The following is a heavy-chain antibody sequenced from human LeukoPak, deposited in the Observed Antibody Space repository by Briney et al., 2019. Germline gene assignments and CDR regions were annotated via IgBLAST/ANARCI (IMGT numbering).Heavy chain of an antibody. CDR2: ISAYNGYT. V-gene: IGHV1-18*01. Sequence: GASVKVSCKASGYTFTSYDISWVRQAPGQGLEWMGWISAYNGYTKYAEKLQGRVTMTTDTSTSTAYMELRSLRSDDTAVYYCARAKYDSSGYYWFDPWGQGTLVTVSS. D-gene: IGHD3-22*01. J-gene: IGHJ5*02. CDR3: ARAKYDSSGYYWFDP. CDR1: GYTFTSYD.